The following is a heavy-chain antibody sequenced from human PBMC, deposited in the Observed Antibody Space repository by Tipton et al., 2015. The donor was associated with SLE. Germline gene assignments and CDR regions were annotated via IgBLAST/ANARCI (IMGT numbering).Heavy chain of an antibody. V-gene: IGHV4-59*01. J-gene: IGHJ1*01. CDR1: GGSISSYY. D-gene: IGHD3-10*01. CDR2: IYYSGRT. CDR3: ARVGGRGYFQH. Sequence: TLSLTCTVSGGSISSYYWSWIRQPPGKGLEWIGYIYYSGRTNYNPSLKSRVTISVDTSTNQFSLKLSSVTAADTAVYYCARVGGRGYFQHWGQGTLVAVSS.